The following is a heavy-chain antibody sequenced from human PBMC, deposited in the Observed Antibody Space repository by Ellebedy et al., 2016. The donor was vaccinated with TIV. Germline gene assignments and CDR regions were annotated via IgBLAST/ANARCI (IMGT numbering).Heavy chain of an antibody. D-gene: IGHD5-24*01. CDR3: ARAWRDGYNFPLGDY. CDR2: ISAYNGNT. V-gene: IGHV1-18*01. J-gene: IGHJ4*02. Sequence: AASVKVSCKASGYTFTSYGISWVRQAPGQGLEWMGWISAYNGNTNYAQKLQGRVTMTTDTSTSTAYMELRCLRSDDTAVYYCARAWRDGYNFPLGDYWGQGTLVTVSS. CDR1: GYTFTSYG.